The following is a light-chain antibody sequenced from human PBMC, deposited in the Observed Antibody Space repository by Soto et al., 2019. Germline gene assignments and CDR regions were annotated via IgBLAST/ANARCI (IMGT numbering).Light chain of an antibody. V-gene: IGKV3-20*01. Sequence: EIVLTQSPGTLSLSPGERATLTCRASQSISNSYLAWHQQKPGQAPRLLIYAASNRATGIPDRFSGSGSGTDFTLTINILEPEDFTVYYCQQYGSSPRTFGQGTKVEIK. J-gene: IGKJ1*01. CDR1: QSISNSY. CDR2: AAS. CDR3: QQYGSSPRT.